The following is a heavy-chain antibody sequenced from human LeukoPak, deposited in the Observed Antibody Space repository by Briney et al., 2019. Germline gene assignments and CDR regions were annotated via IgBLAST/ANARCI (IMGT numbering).Heavy chain of an antibody. V-gene: IGHV1-2*02. D-gene: IGHD6-19*01. CDR3: ARRYSSGWYDAEYFQR. Sequence: GASVKVSCKASGYTFTGYYMHWVRQAPGQGLEWMGWINPNSGGTNYAQKFQGRVTMTRDTSISTAYMELSRLRSDDTAVYYCARRYSSGWYDAEYFQRWGQGTLVTVSS. CDR2: INPNSGGT. CDR1: GYTFTGYY. J-gene: IGHJ1*01.